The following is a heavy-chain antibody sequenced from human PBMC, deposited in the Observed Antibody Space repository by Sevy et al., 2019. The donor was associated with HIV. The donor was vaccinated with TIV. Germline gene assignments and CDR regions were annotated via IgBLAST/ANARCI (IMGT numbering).Heavy chain of an antibody. Sequence: SETLSLTCNVSGVSITRSYWNWIRQTPGKGLEWIAFVYYIGKTNYNPSLKSRVTVSLDTSKSQFSLKLSSVTAADTAVYYCARGGAGRQFDYYYYMDVWGKGTTVTVSS. CDR3: ARGGAGRQFDYYYYMDV. J-gene: IGHJ6*03. CDR2: VYYIGKT. V-gene: IGHV4-59*01. CDR1: GVSITRSY. D-gene: IGHD6-6*01.